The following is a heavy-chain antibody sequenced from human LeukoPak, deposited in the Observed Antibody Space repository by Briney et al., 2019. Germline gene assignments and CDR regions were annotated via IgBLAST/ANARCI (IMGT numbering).Heavy chain of an antibody. CDR3: AKGPELTFDY. J-gene: IGHJ4*02. CDR1: GFTFDDYG. D-gene: IGHD1-26*01. CDR2: INWNGGST. V-gene: IGHV3-20*04. Sequence: PGRSLRLSCAASGFTFDDYGMSWVRQAPGKGLEWVSGINWNGGSTGYADSVKGRFTISRDNAKTSLYLQMNSLRAEDTALYYCAKGPELTFDYWGQGTLVTVSS.